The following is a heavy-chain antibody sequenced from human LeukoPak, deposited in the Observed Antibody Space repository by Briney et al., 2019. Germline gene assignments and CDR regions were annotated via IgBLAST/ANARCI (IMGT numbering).Heavy chain of an antibody. CDR3: VRYDFWSGAKGGDY. CDR1: GFTFDDYT. D-gene: IGHD3-3*01. Sequence: GGSLRLSCAASGFTFDDYTMHWVRQAPGKGLEWVSSINWNGGSTAYVDSVKGRFTISRDNAKNSLYLQMNSLRAEDTALYYCVRYDFWSGAKGGDYWGQGTLVTVSS. CDR2: INWNGGST. J-gene: IGHJ4*02. V-gene: IGHV3-20*04.